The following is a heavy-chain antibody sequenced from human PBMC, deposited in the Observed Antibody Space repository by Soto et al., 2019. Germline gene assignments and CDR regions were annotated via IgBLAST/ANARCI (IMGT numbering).Heavy chain of an antibody. D-gene: IGHD5-18*01. J-gene: IGHJ6*02. CDR1: GGSISSGDYY. Sequence: PSETLSLTCNVSGGSISSGDYYWTWIRQSPGKGLEWIGYIYYTGSTFYSPSLKSRVTISLDTYENHFSLDMNSVTAADTAVYFCARVSGHNTGYYSVYFMDVWGQGTTVTVS. V-gene: IGHV4-30-4*01. CDR3: ARVSGHNTGYYSVYFMDV. CDR2: IYYTGST.